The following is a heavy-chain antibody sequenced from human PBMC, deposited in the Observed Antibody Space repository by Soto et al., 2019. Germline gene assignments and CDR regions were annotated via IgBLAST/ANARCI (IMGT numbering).Heavy chain of an antibody. J-gene: IGHJ4*02. D-gene: IGHD3-10*01. Sequence: EVQLLESGGGLVQPGGSLRISCIGSGFTFSSNAMSWVRQAPGKGLEWVSAISGSGGTTYYADSVKGRFAVCRDKSNNTLYLQMNSLRAEDTAVYYCAKQRAGFGSGSDTYYFDYWGQGTLVTVSS. V-gene: IGHV3-23*01. CDR3: AKQRAGFGSGSDTYYFDY. CDR1: GFTFSSNA. CDR2: ISGSGGTT.